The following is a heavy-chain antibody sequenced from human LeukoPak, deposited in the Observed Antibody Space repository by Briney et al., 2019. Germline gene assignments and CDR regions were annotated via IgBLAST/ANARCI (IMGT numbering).Heavy chain of an antibody. D-gene: IGHD1-1*01. J-gene: IGHJ6*02. V-gene: IGHV3-23*01. Sequence: PGGFLRLSCAASGFTFSSYAMSWVRQAPGKGLEWVSAISGSGGSTYYADSVKGRFTISRDNAKNSLYLQMNSLRAEDTAVYYCARDYNWNDDYYYGMDVWGQGTTVTVSS. CDR2: ISGSGGST. CDR3: ARDYNWNDDYYYGMDV. CDR1: GFTFSSYA.